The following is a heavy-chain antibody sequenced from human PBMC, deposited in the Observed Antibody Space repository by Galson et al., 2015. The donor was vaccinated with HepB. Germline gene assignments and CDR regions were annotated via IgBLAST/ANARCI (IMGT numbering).Heavy chain of an antibody. J-gene: IGHJ4*02. Sequence: CAISGDSVSSNSAAWNWIRQSPSRGLEWLGRTYYRSKWYNDYAVSVKSRITINPDTSKNQFSLQLNSVTPEDTAVYYCAREVIGAVAGTGDFDYWGQGTLVTVSS. CDR3: AREVIGAVAGTGDFDY. V-gene: IGHV6-1*01. CDR2: TYYRSKWYN. D-gene: IGHD6-19*01. CDR1: GDSVSSNSAA.